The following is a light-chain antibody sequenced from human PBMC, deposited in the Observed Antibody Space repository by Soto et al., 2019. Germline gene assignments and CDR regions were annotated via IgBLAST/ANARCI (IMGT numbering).Light chain of an antibody. Sequence: DIQMTQSPSNLSASVGDRVTITCRASQSVVGWVAWYQQKPRKAPQLLIYKPSTLESGVPSRFSGSASGTEFTLTISSLEPDDVATYYCQKYNVYGSWTFGQGTRVEIK. CDR2: KPS. J-gene: IGKJ1*01. V-gene: IGKV1-5*03. CDR3: QKYNVYGSWT. CDR1: QSVVGW.